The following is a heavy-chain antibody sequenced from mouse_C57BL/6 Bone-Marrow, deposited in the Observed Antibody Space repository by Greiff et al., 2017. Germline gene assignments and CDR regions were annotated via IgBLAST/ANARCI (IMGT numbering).Heavy chain of an antibody. CDR3: ARILYYYGSSPFDH. V-gene: IGHV1-81*01. Sequence: QVQLQQSGAELARPGASVKLSCKASGYTFTSYGISWVKQRTGQGLEWIGEIYPRSGNTYYNEKFKGKATLTADKSSSTAYMELRSLTSEDSAVYFWARILYYYGSSPFDHWGQGTTLTVSS. J-gene: IGHJ2*01. D-gene: IGHD1-1*01. CDR1: GYTFTSYG. CDR2: IYPRSGNT.